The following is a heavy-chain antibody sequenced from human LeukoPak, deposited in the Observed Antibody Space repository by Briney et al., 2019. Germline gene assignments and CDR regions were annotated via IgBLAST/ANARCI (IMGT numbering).Heavy chain of an antibody. CDR3: ARAFPLDY. D-gene: IGHD2/OR15-2a*01. Sequence: GGSLRLSCAASGFTFSSYEMNWVRQAPGKGLEWVSYISSSGSTMYYADSVKGRFTISRDNAKNSLYLQMNSLRAEDTAVYYCARAFPLDYSGQGTLVTVSS. CDR1: GFTFSSYE. V-gene: IGHV3-48*03. J-gene: IGHJ4*02. CDR2: ISSSGSTM.